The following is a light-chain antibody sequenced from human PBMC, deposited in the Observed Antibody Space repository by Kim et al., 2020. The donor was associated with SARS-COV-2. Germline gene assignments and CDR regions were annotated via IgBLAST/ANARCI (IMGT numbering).Light chain of an antibody. V-gene: IGKV3-15*01. CDR2: GAS. CDR3: QHYNVRPPIT. J-gene: IGKJ5*01. CDR1: QSVSSD. Sequence: EIVMTQSPATLSVSPGERATLSCRASQSVSSDLGWYQQRPGQAPRLLIFGASSRAPDVPGRFSGSGSGTEFILTISSLQPEDFAVYYCQHYNVRPPITFGQGTRVEMK.